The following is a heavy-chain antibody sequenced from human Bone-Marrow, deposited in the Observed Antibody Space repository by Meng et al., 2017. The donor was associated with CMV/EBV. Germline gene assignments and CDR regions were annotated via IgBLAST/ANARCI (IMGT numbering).Heavy chain of an antibody. CDR2: INPNSGGT. D-gene: IGHD2/OR15-2a*01. J-gene: IGHJ6*02. V-gene: IGHV1-2*02. Sequence: ASVKLSCKASGYTFTGYYMHWVRQAPGQGLEWMGWINPNSGGTNYAQKFQGRVTMTRDTSISTAYMELSRLRSDDTAVYYCAREIRGKGSTLDVWGQGTTVTVSS. CDR1: GYTFTGYY. CDR3: AREIRGKGSTLDV.